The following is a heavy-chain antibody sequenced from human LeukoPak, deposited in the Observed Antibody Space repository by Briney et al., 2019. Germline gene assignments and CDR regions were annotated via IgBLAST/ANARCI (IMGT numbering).Heavy chain of an antibody. Sequence: SGTLSLTCTVSGGSISSGSYYWSWIRQPAGKGLEWIGRIYTSGSTNYNPSLKSRVTISVDTSKNQFSLKLSSVTAADTAVYYCARDYPNYDSSGYHRGYFDYWGQGTLVTVSS. CDR1: GGSISSGSYY. J-gene: IGHJ4*02. CDR2: IYTSGST. V-gene: IGHV4-61*02. CDR3: ARDYPNYDSSGYHRGYFDY. D-gene: IGHD3-22*01.